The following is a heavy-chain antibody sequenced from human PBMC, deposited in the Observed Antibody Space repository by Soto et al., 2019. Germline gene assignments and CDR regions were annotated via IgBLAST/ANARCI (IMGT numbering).Heavy chain of an antibody. CDR2: MNPKTGDT. V-gene: IGHV1-8*01. J-gene: IGHJ4*02. D-gene: IGHD5-12*01. Sequence: QVQLVQSGAEVKKPGASVKVSCKASGYTFISYDINWVRQATGQGLEWMGWMNPKTGDTGYAQKFQGRVTMTRNTSIHTANLELSSLRSDDTAVYFCARGDGYIFDYWGQGTLVTVSS. CDR3: ARGDGYIFDY. CDR1: GYTFISYD.